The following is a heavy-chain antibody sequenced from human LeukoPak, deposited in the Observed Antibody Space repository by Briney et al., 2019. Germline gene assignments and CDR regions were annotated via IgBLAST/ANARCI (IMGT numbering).Heavy chain of an antibody. CDR2: ISGSGGST. D-gene: IGHD3-10*01. CDR1: GFTFSSYA. CDR3: AEVCGSGRSWYFDL. Sequence: GGSLRLSCAASGFTFSSYAMSWVRQAPGKGLEWVSAISGSGGSTYYADSVKGRFTISRDNSKNTLYLQMNSLRAEDTVVYYGAEVCGSGRSWYFDLWGRGTLVTVSS. V-gene: IGHV3-23*01. J-gene: IGHJ2*01.